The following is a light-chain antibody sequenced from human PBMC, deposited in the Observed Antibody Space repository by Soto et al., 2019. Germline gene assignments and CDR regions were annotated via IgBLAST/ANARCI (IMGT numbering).Light chain of an antibody. Sequence: EIVLTQSPATLSLSPGERATLSCRASQTVGNYLAWYQQKPGQVPRLLIYNASNRATGVPVRFSGSGSGTEFTRTISSLEPEDFAVYDCQQRGNWPLPWTFGQGAKVEI. CDR3: QQRGNWPLPWT. CDR1: QTVGNY. J-gene: IGKJ1*01. V-gene: IGKV3-11*01. CDR2: NAS.